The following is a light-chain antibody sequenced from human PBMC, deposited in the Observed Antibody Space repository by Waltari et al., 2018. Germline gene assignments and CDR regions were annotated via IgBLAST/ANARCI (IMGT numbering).Light chain of an antibody. V-gene: IGKV1-39*01. J-gene: IGKJ4*01. CDR3: QQGYSDPLT. Sequence: DIQMTQSPSSLSASVGDTVTITCQASQGIGNNLNWYQQKPGKAPKLLIYRASSLQSGIPSRFSGSGSGTGFTLTISSLQPEDFSTYYCQQGYSDPLTFGGGTKVEIK. CDR1: QGIGNN. CDR2: RAS.